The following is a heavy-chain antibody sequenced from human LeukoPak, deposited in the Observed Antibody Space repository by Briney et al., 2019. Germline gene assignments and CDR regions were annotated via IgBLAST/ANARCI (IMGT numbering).Heavy chain of an antibody. CDR3: VRGGQYWGDFDY. J-gene: IGHJ4*02. CDR1: GFTFSSYS. D-gene: IGHD7-27*01. V-gene: IGHV3-48*01. CDR2: ISSSTSTI. Sequence: PGGSLRLSCVASGFTFSSYSMNWVRQAPGRGLEWVSYISSSTSTIYYTDSVKGRFTISRDNAKNSLDLQMNSLRAEDTAVYYCVRGGQYWGDFDYWGQGTLVTVSS.